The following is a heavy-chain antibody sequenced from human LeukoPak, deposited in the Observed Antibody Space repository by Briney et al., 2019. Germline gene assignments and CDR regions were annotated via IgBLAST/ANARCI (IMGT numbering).Heavy chain of an antibody. Sequence: PSETLSLTCTVSGGSISSYYWSWIRQPPGKGLEWIGYIYYSGSTNYNPSLKSRVTISVDTSKNQFSLKLSSVTAADTAVYYCARALLDLRFLEWPGFDYWGQGTLVTVSS. CDR3: ARALLDLRFLEWPGFDY. J-gene: IGHJ4*02. V-gene: IGHV4-59*01. D-gene: IGHD3-3*01. CDR1: GGSISSYY. CDR2: IYYSGST.